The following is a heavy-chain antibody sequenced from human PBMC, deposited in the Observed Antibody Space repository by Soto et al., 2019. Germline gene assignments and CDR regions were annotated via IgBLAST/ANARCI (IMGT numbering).Heavy chain of an antibody. CDR1: GYTFTSYD. J-gene: IGHJ6*03. Sequence: ASVKVSYKASGYTFTSYDINWVRQATGQGLEWMGWMNPNSGNTGYAQKFQGRVTMTRNTSISTAYMELSSLRFEDTAVYYCARRPGGYCSSTSCSYYMDVWGKGTTVTVSS. D-gene: IGHD2-2*01. V-gene: IGHV1-8*01. CDR2: MNPNSGNT. CDR3: ARRPGGYCSSTSCSYYMDV.